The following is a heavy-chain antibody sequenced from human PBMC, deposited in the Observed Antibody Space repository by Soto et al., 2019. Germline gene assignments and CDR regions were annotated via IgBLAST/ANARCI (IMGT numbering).Heavy chain of an antibody. Sequence: PSETLSLTCPFSGCSINSGAYYWSWIRQLPGRGLEWIGYINYSGRTYYKGSLKSRATISVDTSNNQFSLKLSSVTAADTAVYYCAKDSLHYYDSSGYYGDYFDYWGQGTLVTVSS. V-gene: IGHV4-31*03. J-gene: IGHJ4*02. CDR2: INYSGRT. D-gene: IGHD3-22*01. CDR3: AKDSLHYYDSSGYYGDYFDY. CDR1: GCSINSGAYY.